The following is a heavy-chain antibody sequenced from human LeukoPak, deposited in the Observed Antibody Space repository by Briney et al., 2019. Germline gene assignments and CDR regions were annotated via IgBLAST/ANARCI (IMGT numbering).Heavy chain of an antibody. V-gene: IGHV1-69*13. D-gene: IGHD3-22*01. J-gene: IGHJ4*02. CDR1: GGTFSSYA. Sequence: SVKVSRKASGGTFSSYAISWVRQAPGQGLEWMGGIIPIFGTANYAQKFQGRVTITADESTSTAYMELSSLRSEDTAVYYCARAKRYYYDSSGYYWDYWGQGTLVTVSS. CDR3: ARAKRYYYDSSGYYWDY. CDR2: IIPIFGTA.